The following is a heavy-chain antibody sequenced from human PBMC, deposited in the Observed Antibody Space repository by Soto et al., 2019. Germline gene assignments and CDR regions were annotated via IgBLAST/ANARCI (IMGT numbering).Heavy chain of an antibody. CDR2: LYYGGST. CDR3: TGGHNFDY. J-gene: IGHJ4*01. Sequence: SETLSLTCTVSGGSISSYYWSWIRQSPGKGLEWIGYLYYGGSTKYTPSLESRVTISGDTSKNQFALKLNSVTAAGTAVYWCTGGHNFDYWGQGILVTVSS. V-gene: IGHV4-59*01. CDR1: GGSISSYY. D-gene: IGHD2-15*01.